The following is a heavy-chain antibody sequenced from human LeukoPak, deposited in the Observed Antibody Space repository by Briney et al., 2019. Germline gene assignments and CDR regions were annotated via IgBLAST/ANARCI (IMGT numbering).Heavy chain of an antibody. V-gene: IGHV4-34*01. CDR3: ARTGTSCYDY. CDR1: GGSFSGYY. CDR2: INHSGST. J-gene: IGHJ4*02. D-gene: IGHD2-2*01. Sequence: SETLPLTCAVYGGSFSGYYWSWIRQPPGKGLEWIGEINHSGSTNYNPSLKSRVTISVDTSKNQFSLKLSSVTAADTAVYYCARTGTSCYDYWGQGTLVTVSS.